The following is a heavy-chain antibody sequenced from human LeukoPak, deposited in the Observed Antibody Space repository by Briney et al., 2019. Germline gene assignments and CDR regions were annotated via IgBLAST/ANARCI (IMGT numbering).Heavy chain of an antibody. V-gene: IGHV3-23*01. Sequence: PGGSLRLSCAASGFTYSSYAMSWVRQAPGKGLEWVSAISGSGGSTYYADSVKGRFTISRDNSKNTLYLQMNSLRAEDAAVYYCAKWSGDYVPFDYWGQGTLVTISS. CDR1: GFTYSSYA. CDR2: ISGSGGST. J-gene: IGHJ4*02. CDR3: AKWSGDYVPFDY. D-gene: IGHD4-17*01.